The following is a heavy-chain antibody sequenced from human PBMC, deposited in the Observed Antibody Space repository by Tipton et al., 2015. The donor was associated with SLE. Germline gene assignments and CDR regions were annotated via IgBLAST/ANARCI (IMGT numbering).Heavy chain of an antibody. CDR2: IYYRGST. Sequence: TLSLTCTVSGGSISSYFWSWIRQPPGKGLEWIGYIYYRGSTSYNPSLKSRVTISVDTSKNQFSLKLSSVTAADTAVYYCARGRIAVAGNHFDYWGQGTLVTVSS. CDR3: ARGRIAVAGNHFDY. J-gene: IGHJ4*02. CDR1: GGSISSYF. D-gene: IGHD6-19*01. V-gene: IGHV4-59*08.